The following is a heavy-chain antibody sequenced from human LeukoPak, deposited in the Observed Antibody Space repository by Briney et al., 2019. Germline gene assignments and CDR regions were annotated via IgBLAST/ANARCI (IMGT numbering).Heavy chain of an antibody. Sequence: SETLSLMCTLSGGSVSSYYWSWTRQPPGKGLEWIVYIYYSGSTNYNTAHKSRVTISVDTSKNQYSLKLSSVTAADTAVYYCARGLRGYHFDCWGQGTLVTVSS. CDR3: ARGLRGYHFDC. CDR1: GGSVSSYY. CDR2: IYYSGST. D-gene: IGHD3-16*02. J-gene: IGHJ4*02. V-gene: IGHV4-59*02.